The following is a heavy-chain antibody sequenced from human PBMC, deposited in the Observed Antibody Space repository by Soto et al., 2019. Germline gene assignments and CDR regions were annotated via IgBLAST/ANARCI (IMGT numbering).Heavy chain of an antibody. D-gene: IGHD2-2*01. V-gene: IGHV1-69*06. Sequence: QVQLVQSGAEVKKPGSSVKVSCKASGGTFSSYAIIWVRQAPGQGLEWMGGIIPIFGTANYAQKFQGRVTITADKSTSTAYMELNSLRSEDTAVYYCAVGAHIVVVSAAMPGLHYWLDPWGQGTLVTVSS. J-gene: IGHJ5*02. CDR1: GGTFSSYA. CDR3: AVGAHIVVVSAAMPGLHYWLDP. CDR2: IIPIFGTA.